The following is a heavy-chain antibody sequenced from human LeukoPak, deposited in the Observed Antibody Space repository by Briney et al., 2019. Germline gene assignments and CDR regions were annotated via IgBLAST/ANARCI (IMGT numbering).Heavy chain of an antibody. D-gene: IGHD2-15*01. Sequence: PGGSLRLSCAASGFTLSSYWMSWVRQAPGKGLEWVANINRDGSEKYYVDSVKGRFTISRDNPKNSLFLQMNSLRVEDTAVYYCARAYRSCYYDWGQGTLVTVSS. CDR2: INRDGSEK. CDR3: ARAYRSCYYD. V-gene: IGHV3-7*04. J-gene: IGHJ4*02. CDR1: GFTLSSYW.